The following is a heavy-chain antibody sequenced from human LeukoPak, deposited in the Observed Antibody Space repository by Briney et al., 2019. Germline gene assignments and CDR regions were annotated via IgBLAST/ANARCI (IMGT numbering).Heavy chain of an antibody. J-gene: IGHJ4*02. Sequence: ASVKVSCKASGYTLTSYGISWVRQAPGQGLEWMGWISAYNGNTNYAQKLQGRVTMTTDTSTSTAYMELRSLRSDDTAVYYCATVYGYCSSTSCYTGGYFDYWGQGTLVTVSS. V-gene: IGHV1-18*01. CDR2: ISAYNGNT. CDR1: GYTLTSYG. D-gene: IGHD2-2*02. CDR3: ATVYGYCSSTSCYTGGYFDY.